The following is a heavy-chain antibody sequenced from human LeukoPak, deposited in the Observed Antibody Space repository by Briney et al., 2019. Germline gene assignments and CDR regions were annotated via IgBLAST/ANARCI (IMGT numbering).Heavy chain of an antibody. D-gene: IGHD5-12*01. CDR2: LYLSRTT. J-gene: IGHJ4*02. V-gene: IGHV4-39*01. CDR3: VRHDGRGGATMGSLDS. Sequence: PSETLSLTCTVSGGSISGGSHHWGWFRQSPGKGLEWIGSLYLSRTTYYNPSLNSRVTISVDTSKNQFSLQLNSVTAADTAVYYCVRHDGRGGATMGSLDSWGQGSLVTVSS. CDR1: GGSISGGSHH.